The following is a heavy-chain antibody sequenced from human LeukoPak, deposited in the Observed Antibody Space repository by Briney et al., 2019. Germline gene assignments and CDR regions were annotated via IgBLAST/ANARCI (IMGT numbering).Heavy chain of an antibody. CDR3: ARGPPVDIVATPPYSWFDP. Sequence: AASVKVSCKASGGTFSSYAISWVRQAPGQGLEWIGGIIPIFGTANYAQKFQGRVTITADESTSTAYMELSSLRSEDTAVYYCARGPPVDIVATPPYSWFDPWGQGTLVTVSS. CDR2: IIPIFGTA. D-gene: IGHD5-12*01. J-gene: IGHJ5*02. V-gene: IGHV1-69*13. CDR1: GGTFSSYA.